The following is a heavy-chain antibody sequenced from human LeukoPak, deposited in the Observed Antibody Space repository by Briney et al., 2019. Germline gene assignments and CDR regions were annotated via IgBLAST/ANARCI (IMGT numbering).Heavy chain of an antibody. CDR2: IGGSST. CDR3: AKYRGFGDSYDS. J-gene: IGHJ4*02. V-gene: IGHV3-23*01. Sequence: GGSLRLSCAASGFPFTSYAMSWVRQAPGKGLEWVSSIGGSSTYYADFVKGRFTISRDTSKNTMFLQMNSLRAEDTAIYYCAKYRGFGDSYDSWGQGTLVTVSS. D-gene: IGHD3-10*01. CDR1: GFPFTSYA.